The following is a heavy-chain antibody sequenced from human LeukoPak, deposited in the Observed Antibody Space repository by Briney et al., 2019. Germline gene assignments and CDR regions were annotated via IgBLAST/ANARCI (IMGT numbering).Heavy chain of an antibody. D-gene: IGHD5-18*01. Sequence: GGSLRLSCAASGLSFGDYAMHWVRQAPGKGLEWVSGITWNSVNIGYADSVKGRFTISRDNAKNSLYLQMNSLRAEDTALYYCAKESTAMVVLDYWGQGTLVTVSS. CDR2: ITWNSVNI. CDR1: GLSFGDYA. CDR3: AKESTAMVVLDY. J-gene: IGHJ4*02. V-gene: IGHV3-9*01.